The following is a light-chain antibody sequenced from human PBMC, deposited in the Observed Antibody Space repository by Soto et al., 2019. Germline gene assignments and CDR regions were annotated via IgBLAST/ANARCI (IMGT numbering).Light chain of an antibody. Sequence: VVLIQSPATISVYTVAIAKLSRSSSQNISNALIWYQQKPGQVPRLLIYDVSNRATDIPARFSGSGSGTDFTLTISSLEPEDLAVYYCQKYNNWPWTCGKG. CDR1: QNISNA. CDR3: QKYNNWPWT. J-gene: IGKJ1*01. CDR2: DVS. V-gene: IGKV3-11*01.